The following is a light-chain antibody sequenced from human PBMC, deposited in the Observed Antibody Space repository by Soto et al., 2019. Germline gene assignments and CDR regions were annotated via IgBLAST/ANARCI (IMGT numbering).Light chain of an antibody. Sequence: DIQMTQSPSSLSASVGDRVTITCQASQDITSYLNWYQHKPGKAPKLLIYDASILETGVPPRFSGRGSGTDFTLTITSLQPEDVATYYCQHCDYLPIFGPGTTVDFK. CDR3: QHCDYLPI. V-gene: IGKV1-33*01. CDR2: DAS. CDR1: QDITSY. J-gene: IGKJ3*01.